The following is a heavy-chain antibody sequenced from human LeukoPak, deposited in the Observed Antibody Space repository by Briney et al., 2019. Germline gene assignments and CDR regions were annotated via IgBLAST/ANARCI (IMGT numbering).Heavy chain of an antibody. CDR2: IYYSGST. Sequence: PSETLSLTCTVSGGSISSSSYYWGWIRQPPGKGLEWIGSIYYSGSTYYNPSLKSRVTISVDTSKNQFSLKLSSVTAADTAVYYCASLRFSGWLQTPIDYWGQGTLVTVSS. CDR3: ASLRFSGWLQTPIDY. D-gene: IGHD6-19*01. J-gene: IGHJ4*02. CDR1: GGSISSSSYY. V-gene: IGHV4-39*01.